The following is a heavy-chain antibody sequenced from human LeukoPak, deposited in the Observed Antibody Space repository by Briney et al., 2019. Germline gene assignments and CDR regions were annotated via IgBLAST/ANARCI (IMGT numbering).Heavy chain of an antibody. CDR1: GYTITGYY. CDR2: INPNSGGT. J-gene: IGHJ3*02. D-gene: IGHD3-16*02. V-gene: IGHV1-2*02. Sequence: ASVKVSCKASGYTITGYYIHWVRQAPGQGLEWMGWINPNSGGTNYAQKFQGRVTMTRDTSISTAYMELSRLRSDDTAVYYCARDLSNYDYVWGSYRFAFDIWGQGTMVTVSS. CDR3: ARDLSNYDYVWGSYRFAFDI.